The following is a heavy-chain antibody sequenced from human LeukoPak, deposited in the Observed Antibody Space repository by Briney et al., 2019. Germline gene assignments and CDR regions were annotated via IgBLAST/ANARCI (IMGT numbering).Heavy chain of an antibody. V-gene: IGHV3-23*01. D-gene: IGHD6-13*01. CDR3: AKDQSSSSH. CDR1: GFTFSSNA. CDR2: ISGSGGSGGTT. Sequence: GGSLRLSCAASGFTFSSNAMSWVRQAPGKGLEWVSAISGSGGSGGTTYYADSVKGRFTISRDNSKNTLYLQMNSLRAEDTAVYYCAKDQSSSSHWGQGTLVTVSS. J-gene: IGHJ4*02.